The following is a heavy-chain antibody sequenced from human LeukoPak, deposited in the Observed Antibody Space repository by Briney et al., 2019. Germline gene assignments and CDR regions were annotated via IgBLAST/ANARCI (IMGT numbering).Heavy chain of an antibody. CDR3: ATHYDSSGYFDY. CDR2: IYYSGST. J-gene: IGHJ4*02. Sequence: KPSETLSLTCTVSGGSISSSSYYWGWIRQPPGKGLEWIGSIYYSGSTYYNPSLKSRVTISVDTSKNQFSLKLSSVTAADTAVYYCATHYDSSGYFDYWGQGTLVTVSS. V-gene: IGHV4-39*01. D-gene: IGHD3-22*01. CDR1: GGSISSSSYY.